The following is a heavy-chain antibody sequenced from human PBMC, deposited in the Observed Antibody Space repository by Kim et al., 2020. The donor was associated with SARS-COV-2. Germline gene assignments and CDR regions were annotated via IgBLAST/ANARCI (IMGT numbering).Heavy chain of an antibody. CDR2: INPNSGGT. CDR1: GYTFTGYY. CDR3: ARDRHMIFGVVIKSVSGPGQY. J-gene: IGHJ4*02. V-gene: IGHV1-2*06. D-gene: IGHD3-3*01. Sequence: ASVKVSCKASGYTFTGYYMHWVRQAPGQGLEWMGRINPNSGGTNYAQKFQGRVTMTRDTSISTAYMELSRLRSDDTAVYYCARDRHMIFGVVIKSVSGPGQYWGQGTLVTVSS.